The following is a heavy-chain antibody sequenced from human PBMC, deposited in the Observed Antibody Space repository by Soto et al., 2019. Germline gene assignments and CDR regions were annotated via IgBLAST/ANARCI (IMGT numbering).Heavy chain of an antibody. Sequence: LSLPCAVYGGSFSGYYWSWIRQPPGKGLEWIGEINHSGSTNYNPSLKSRVTISVDTSKNQFSLKLSSVTAADTAVYYCASATSEIYYYYYGMDVWGQGTTVTVSS. V-gene: IGHV4-34*01. J-gene: IGHJ6*02. D-gene: IGHD2-2*01. CDR3: ASATSEIYYYYYGMDV. CDR2: INHSGST. CDR1: GGSFSGYY.